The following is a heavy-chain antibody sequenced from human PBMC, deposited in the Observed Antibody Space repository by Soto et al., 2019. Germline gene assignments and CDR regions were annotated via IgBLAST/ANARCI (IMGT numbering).Heavy chain of an antibody. V-gene: IGHV3-23*01. D-gene: IGHD4-4*01. CDR2: IDSGGGST. Sequence: EVQLLVSGGGSVQPGGYLRLSCAASGFSFSNYAMSWVRQAPGTGLEWVSAIDSGGGSTYYAASVKGRFSISRDNSMNTLYLQMNSLRAEDTAIYYCTKEHSNYPDNWFDPWGQGTLVTVSS. CDR1: GFSFSNYA. CDR3: TKEHSNYPDNWFDP. J-gene: IGHJ5*02.